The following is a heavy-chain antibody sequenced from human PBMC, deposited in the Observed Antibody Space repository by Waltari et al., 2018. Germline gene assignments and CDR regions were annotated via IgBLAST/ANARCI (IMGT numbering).Heavy chain of an antibody. D-gene: IGHD2-2*01. J-gene: IGHJ6*03. CDR3: AGIVVVPAATEYYYYYYMDV. Sequence: QVQLQESGPGLVKPSETLSLTCTVSGGSISSYYWSWIRQPPGKGLEWIGYIYYSGSTNYNPSLKRRVTISVDTSKNQFSLKLSSVTAADTAVYYCAGIVVVPAATEYYYYYYMDVWGKGTTVTVSS. CDR1: GGSISSYY. V-gene: IGHV4-59*01. CDR2: IYYSGST.